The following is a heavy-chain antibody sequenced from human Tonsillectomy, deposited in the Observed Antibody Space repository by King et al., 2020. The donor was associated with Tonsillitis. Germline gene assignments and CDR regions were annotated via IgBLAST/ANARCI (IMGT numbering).Heavy chain of an antibody. CDR1: GFTFSNAW. CDR2: IKSKTDGGTT. Sequence: VQLVESGGGLVKPGGSLRLSCAASGFTFSNAWMSWVRQAPGKGLEWVGRIKSKTDGGTTDYAAPVKGRFTISRDDSKNTLYLQMNSLKTEDTAVYYRTTEQNYGDYGCFDYWGQGTLVTVSS. CDR3: TTEQNYGDYGCFDY. V-gene: IGHV3-15*01. J-gene: IGHJ4*02. D-gene: IGHD4-17*01.